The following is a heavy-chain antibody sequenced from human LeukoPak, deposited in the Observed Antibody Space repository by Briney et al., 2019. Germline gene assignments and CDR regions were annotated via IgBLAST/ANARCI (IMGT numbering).Heavy chain of an antibody. D-gene: IGHD3-10*01. CDR3: ARYLMVRGVIGPRGSFDY. Sequence: PSETLSLTCTVSGGSISSYYWGWIRQPPGKGLEWIGSIYYSGSTYYNPSLKSRVTISVDTSKNQFSLKLSSVTAADTAVYYCARYLMVRGVIGPRGSFDYWGQGTLVTVSS. V-gene: IGHV4-39*07. CDR2: IYYSGST. CDR1: GGSISSYY. J-gene: IGHJ4*02.